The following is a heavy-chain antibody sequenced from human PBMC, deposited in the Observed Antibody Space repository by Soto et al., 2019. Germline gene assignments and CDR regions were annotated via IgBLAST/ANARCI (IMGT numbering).Heavy chain of an antibody. J-gene: IGHJ5*02. V-gene: IGHV2-5*02. D-gene: IGHD3-9*01. Sequence: QITLKESGPPLVKPTQTLTLTCSFSGFSLSTNGVAVGWIRQPPGKALEWLALIYWDDDKRYNPSLKSRLAITKDTSKNQVVLTMTNMDPVDTGTYYCARRLVDDLLGYHFDPWGQGILVTVSS. CDR2: IYWDDDK. CDR3: ARRLVDDLLGYHFDP. CDR1: GFSLSTNGVA.